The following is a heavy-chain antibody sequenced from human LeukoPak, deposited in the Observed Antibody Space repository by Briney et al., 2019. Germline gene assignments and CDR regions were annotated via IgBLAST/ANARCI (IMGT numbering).Heavy chain of an antibody. CDR1: GFTFSSYA. J-gene: IGHJ4*02. Sequence: GGSLRLSCAASGFTFSSYAMHWVRQAPGKGLEWLAVISFNGSDKYYADSVKGRFTISRDNSKNTLYLQMNSLRAEDTAVYYCAKWVAGYCSAGSCYSDFDYWGQGTLVTVSS. CDR2: ISFNGSDK. V-gene: IGHV3-30*18. D-gene: IGHD2-15*01. CDR3: AKWVAGYCSAGSCYSDFDY.